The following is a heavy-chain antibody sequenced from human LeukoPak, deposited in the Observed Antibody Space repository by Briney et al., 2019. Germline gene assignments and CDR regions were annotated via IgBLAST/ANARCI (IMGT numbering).Heavy chain of an antibody. CDR3: AKAGGYFFGH. CDR2: ISGNTAII. CDR1: GFTFSDYA. Sequence: GGSLRLSCAASGFTFSDYAMSWVRLIPGKGLESVSTISGNTAIIYYADSVKGRFTISRDNSKSTLYLQMSGLKVDDSAIYYCAKAGGYFFGHWGQGTLVTVSS. J-gene: IGHJ4*02. D-gene: IGHD5-18*01. V-gene: IGHV3-23*01.